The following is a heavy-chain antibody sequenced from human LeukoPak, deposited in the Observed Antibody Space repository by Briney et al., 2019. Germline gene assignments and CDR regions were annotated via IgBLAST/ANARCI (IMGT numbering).Heavy chain of an antibody. J-gene: IGHJ5*02. V-gene: IGHV1-46*01. D-gene: IGHD2-2*01. CDR2: INPSGGST. Sequence: ASVKVSCKASGYTFTSYDINWVRQAPGQGLEWMGIINPSGGSTSYAQKFQGRVTMTTDTSTSTAYMELRSLRSDDTAVYYCARETPVVVPAAPGNWFDPWGQGTLVTVSS. CDR3: ARETPVVVPAAPGNWFDP. CDR1: GYTFTSYD.